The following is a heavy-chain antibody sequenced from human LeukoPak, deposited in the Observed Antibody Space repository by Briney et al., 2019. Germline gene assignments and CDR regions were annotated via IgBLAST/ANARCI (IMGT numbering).Heavy chain of an antibody. D-gene: IGHD3-16*01. J-gene: IGHJ3*02. CDR2: INPKSGGT. Sequence: SVKVSCKASGYTFTGYYMHWVRQAPGQGLEWMGWINPKSGGTNYAQKFHGRVTMTRDTSISTAYMQLSRLTFDDTAVYYCARLGSSDIWGQGTMVTVSS. V-gene: IGHV1-2*02. CDR3: ARLGSSDI. CDR1: GYTFTGYY.